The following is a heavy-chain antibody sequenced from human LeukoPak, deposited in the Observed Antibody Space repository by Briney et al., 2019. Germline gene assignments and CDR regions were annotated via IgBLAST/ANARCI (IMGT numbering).Heavy chain of an antibody. Sequence: GGSLRLSCAASGFTFSSYGMHWVRQAPGKGLEWVAVISYDGSNKYYADSVKGRFTISRDNSKNTLYLQMNSLRAEDTAVYYCAKEYCSSTSCWFDYWGQGTLVTVSS. V-gene: IGHV3-30*18. D-gene: IGHD2-2*01. CDR1: GFTFSSYG. CDR3: AKEYCSSTSCWFDY. CDR2: ISYDGSNK. J-gene: IGHJ4*02.